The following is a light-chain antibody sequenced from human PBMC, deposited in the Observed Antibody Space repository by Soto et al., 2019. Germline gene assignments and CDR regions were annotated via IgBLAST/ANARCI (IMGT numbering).Light chain of an antibody. V-gene: IGLV2-14*01. CDR3: SSYKSSSTGV. Sequence: QSVLTQPASVSGSPGQSITISCTGTSSDVGGYNYVSWYQQHPGKAPKLMIYEVNYRPSGVSNRFSGSKSGKTASLTISGLQAEDEADYYCSSYKSSSTGVFGTGTKVTVL. CDR1: SSDVGGYNY. CDR2: EVN. J-gene: IGLJ1*01.